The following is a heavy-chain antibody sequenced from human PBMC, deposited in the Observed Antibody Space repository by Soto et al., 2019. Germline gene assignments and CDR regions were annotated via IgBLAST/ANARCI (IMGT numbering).Heavy chain of an antibody. CDR2: IYHGGSI. Sequence: SETLSLTCAVSGYSMTSGYYWGWVRQPPGKGLEWLGSIYHGGSIYYNPSLKSRVTISLDTSKNHFSLDLTSVTAADTAVYYCGRTLDYCGMDGWGQGTTVTVSS. J-gene: IGHJ6*01. V-gene: IGHV4-38-2*01. CDR3: GRTLDYCGMDG. CDR1: GYSMTSGYY.